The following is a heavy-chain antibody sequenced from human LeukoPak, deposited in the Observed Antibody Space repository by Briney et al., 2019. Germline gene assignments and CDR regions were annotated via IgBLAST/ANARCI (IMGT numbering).Heavy chain of an antibody. CDR3: VYCSGGSCGVYGMDV. D-gene: IGHD2-15*01. CDR2: ISAYNGNT. CDR1: GYTFTSYG. V-gene: IGHV1-18*01. Sequence: GASVKVSCMASGYTFTSYGISWVRQTPGQGLEWMGWISAYNGNTNYAQKLQGRVTMTTDTSTSTAYMELRSLRSDDTAVYYCVYCSGGSCGVYGMDVWGQGTTVTVSS. J-gene: IGHJ6*02.